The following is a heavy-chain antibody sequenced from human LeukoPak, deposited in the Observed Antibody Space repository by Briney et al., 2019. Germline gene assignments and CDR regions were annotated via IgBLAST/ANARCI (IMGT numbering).Heavy chain of an antibody. D-gene: IGHD3-10*01. CDR1: GGSISSYY. J-gene: IGHJ4*02. CDR2: IYYSGST. V-gene: IGHV4-59*01. Sequence: PSETLSLTCTVSGGSISSYYWSWIRQPPGKGLEWIGYIYYSGSTNYNPSLKGRVTISVDTSKNQFSLKLSSVTAADTAVYYCARHAMVRGVIDYWGQGTLVTVSS. CDR3: ARHAMVRGVIDY.